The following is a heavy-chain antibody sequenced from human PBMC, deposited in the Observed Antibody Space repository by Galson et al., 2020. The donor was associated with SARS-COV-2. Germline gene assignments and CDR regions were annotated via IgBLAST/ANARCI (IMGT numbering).Heavy chain of an antibody. Sequence: TGGSLRLSCAASGFNFSSYAIHWVRQAPGKGLEWVAVISYDGSHKYYADSVQGRFTISRDNSKNRMYLQKNSLRVEDTAVYYCARGGEWTPYDSYGMDVWGQGTTVTVSS. CDR2: ISYDGSHK. CDR3: ARGGEWTPYDSYGMDV. V-gene: IGHV3-30-3*01. J-gene: IGHJ6*02. CDR1: GFNFSSYA. D-gene: IGHD2-21*01.